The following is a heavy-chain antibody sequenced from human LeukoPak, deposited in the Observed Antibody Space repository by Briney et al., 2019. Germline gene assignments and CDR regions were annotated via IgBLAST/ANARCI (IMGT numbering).Heavy chain of an antibody. CDR3: ARDWTYCSGGSCYTGYYYYYYMDV. V-gene: IGHV3-48*01. J-gene: IGHJ6*03. CDR2: TSSSSSTI. CDR1: GFTFSSYS. D-gene: IGHD2-15*01. Sequence: GGSLRLSCAASGFTFSSYSMNWVRQAPGKGLEWVSYTSSSSSTIYYAGSVKGRFTISGDNVKNSLYLQMNSLRAEDTAVYYCARDWTYCSGGSCYTGYYYYYYMDVWGKGTTVTVSS.